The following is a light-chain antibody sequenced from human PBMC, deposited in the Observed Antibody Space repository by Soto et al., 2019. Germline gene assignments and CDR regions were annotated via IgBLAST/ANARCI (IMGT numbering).Light chain of an antibody. V-gene: IGLV2-14*01. Sequence: QSALTQPASVSGSPGQSITISCTGTSSDVGGYNYVSWYQQHPGQAPKLMIYDVSNRPSGVSNRFSGSKSGNTASLTISGLQADDEADYYCISYTSSSTLVVFGGGTKLTVL. CDR1: SSDVGGYNY. CDR2: DVS. J-gene: IGLJ2*01. CDR3: ISYTSSSTLVV.